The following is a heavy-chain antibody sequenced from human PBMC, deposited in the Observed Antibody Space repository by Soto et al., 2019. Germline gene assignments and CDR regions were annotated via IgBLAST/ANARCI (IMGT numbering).Heavy chain of an antibody. V-gene: IGHV1-58*01. CDR3: AAVGTLIYYYYGMDV. J-gene: IGHJ6*02. D-gene: IGHD6-13*01. CDR2: IVVGSGNT. CDR1: GFTFTSSA. Sequence: VKVSCKASGFTFTSSAVQWVRQARGQRLEWIGWIVVGSGNTNYAQKFQERVTITRDMSTSTAYMELSSLRSEDTAVYYCAAVGTLIYYYYGMDVWGQGTTVTVSS.